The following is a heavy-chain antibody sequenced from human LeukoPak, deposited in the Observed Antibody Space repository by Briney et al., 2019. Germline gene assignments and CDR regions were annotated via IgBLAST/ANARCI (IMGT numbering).Heavy chain of an antibody. Sequence: PSETLSLTCTVSGGSVSSYYWNWIRQSPGEGLEWIGYIYYTGSTKYNPSLESRVTISLDTSKNQFSLKLSSVTAADTAVYYCARRVVVATANDKSDVFDMWGQGTVVTVSS. V-gene: IGHV4-59*02. CDR3: ARRVVVATANDKSDVFDM. J-gene: IGHJ3*02. D-gene: IGHD2-15*01. CDR2: IYYTGST. CDR1: GGSVSSYY.